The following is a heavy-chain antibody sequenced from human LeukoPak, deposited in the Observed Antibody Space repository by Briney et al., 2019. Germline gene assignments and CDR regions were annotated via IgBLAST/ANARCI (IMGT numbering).Heavy chain of an antibody. CDR3: GRDRDCISTNCYTSE. V-gene: IGHV4-39*02. CDR1: GGSISSSSYY. CDR2: IYYSGST. D-gene: IGHD2-2*02. Sequence: SETLSLTCTVSGGSISSSSYYWGWIRQPPGKGLEWIGSIYYSGSTYYNPSLKSRVTISVDTSKNQFSLKLSSVTAADTAVYFCGRDRDCISTNCYTSEWGQGTLVTVSS. J-gene: IGHJ4*02.